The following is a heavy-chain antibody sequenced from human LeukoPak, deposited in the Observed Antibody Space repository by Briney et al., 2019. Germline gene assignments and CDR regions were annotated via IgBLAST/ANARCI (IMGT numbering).Heavy chain of an antibody. CDR2: IKSKTDGGTT. CDR1: GFTFSNAW. D-gene: IGHD4-17*01. J-gene: IGHJ4*02. CDR3: TTTTIYTVTNPLDY. V-gene: IGHV3-15*01. Sequence: GGSLRLSCAASGFTFSNAWMSWVRQAPGKGLEWVGRIKSKTDGGTTDYAAPVKGRFTISRDDSKNTLYLQMNSLKTEDTAVYYCTTTTIYTVTNPLDYWGQGTLVTVSS.